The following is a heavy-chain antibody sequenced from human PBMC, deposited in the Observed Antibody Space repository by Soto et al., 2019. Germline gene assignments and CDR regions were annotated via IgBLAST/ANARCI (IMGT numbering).Heavy chain of an antibody. J-gene: IGHJ5*02. CDR3: ARVLTPGKVVAARVWFDP. CDR2: IYYSGST. D-gene: IGHD2-15*01. V-gene: IGHV4-31*03. CDR1: GGSISSDGYY. Sequence: SETLSLTCTVSGGSISSDGYYWSWIRQHPGKGLEWIGYIYYSGSTYYNPSLKSRVTISVDTSKNQFSLKLSSVTAADTAVYYCARVLTPGKVVAARVWFDPWGQGTLVTVSS.